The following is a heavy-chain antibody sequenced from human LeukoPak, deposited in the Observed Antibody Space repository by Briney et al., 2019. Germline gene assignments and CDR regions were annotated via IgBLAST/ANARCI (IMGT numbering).Heavy chain of an antibody. J-gene: IGHJ6*03. Sequence: VASVKVSCKASGYTFTSYDINWVRQATGQGLEWMGWMNPNSGNTGYAQKFQGRVTMTRNTSISTAYMELSSLRSEDTAVYYCARGLQQLAGGYYYYYMDVWGKGTTVTIS. CDR2: MNPNSGNT. V-gene: IGHV1-8*01. D-gene: IGHD6-13*01. CDR3: ARGLQQLAGGYYYYYMDV. CDR1: GYTFTSYD.